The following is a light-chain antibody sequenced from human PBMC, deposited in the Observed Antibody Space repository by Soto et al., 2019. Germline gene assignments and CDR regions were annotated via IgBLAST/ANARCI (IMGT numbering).Light chain of an antibody. J-gene: IGLJ1*01. Sequence: QSVLTQPASVSGPPGQSVTISCTGTSSDVGTYEYVSWYQQHPGKAPKLMIYGVTNRPSGVSNRFSGSKSGYTASLTISGLQAEDEADYYCSSYTSTNTLEVFGTGTKVTVL. V-gene: IGLV2-14*01. CDR1: SSDVGTYEY. CDR2: GVT. CDR3: SSYTSTNTLEV.